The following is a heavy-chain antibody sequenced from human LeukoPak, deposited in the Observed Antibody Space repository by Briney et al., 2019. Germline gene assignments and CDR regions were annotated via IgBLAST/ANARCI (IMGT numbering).Heavy chain of an antibody. CDR3: ARVRRGSYVFDY. CDR1: GYTFTGYY. V-gene: IGHV1-3*01. Sequence: ASVKVSCKASGYTFTGYYMHWVRQAPGQRLEWMGWINAGNGNTKYSQKFQGRVTITRDTSASTAYMELSSLRSEDTAVYYCARVRRGSYVFDYWGQGTLVTVSS. J-gene: IGHJ4*02. CDR2: INAGNGNT. D-gene: IGHD1-26*01.